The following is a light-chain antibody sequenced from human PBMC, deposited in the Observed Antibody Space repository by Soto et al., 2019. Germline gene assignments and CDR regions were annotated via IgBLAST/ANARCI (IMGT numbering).Light chain of an antibody. J-gene: IGKJ1*01. V-gene: IGKV3-15*01. CDR3: QQYKDWPTT. CDR1: QSVTSN. Sequence: EIVMTQSPATLSVSPGERATLSCRASQSVTSNLAWYQQKPGRAPRLLIYGASTRATGIPARFSGSGSGTEFTLTISNLQSEDFGVYYCQQYKDWPTTFGQGTKVDIK. CDR2: GAS.